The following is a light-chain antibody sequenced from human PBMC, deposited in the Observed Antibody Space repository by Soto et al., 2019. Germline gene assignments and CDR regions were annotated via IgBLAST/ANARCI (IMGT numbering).Light chain of an antibody. CDR2: LEGTGIY. CDR1: SGLGHYI. Sequence: VLTQSSSASASLGSSVKLICTLSSGLGHYIIAWHQQQPGKAPRYLMKLEGTGIYNKGSGVPDRFSGSSSGADRYLTISNLQSEDEADYCCETWDSNTQVFGGGTKLTVL. V-gene: IGLV4-60*03. CDR3: ETWDSNTQV. J-gene: IGLJ3*02.